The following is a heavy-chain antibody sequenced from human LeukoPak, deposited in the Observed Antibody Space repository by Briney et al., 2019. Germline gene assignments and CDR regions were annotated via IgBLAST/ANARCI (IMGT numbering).Heavy chain of an antibody. CDR2: ISGIGGST. CDR1: GFTFSSDA. Sequence: PRRSLRLSCAPSGFTFSSDAMSWVRPAPGGGLGWVSAISGIGGSTFYTDSVKGRFTISRDNSKNTLYLQMNSLRAEDTAVYYCAKGGQLLAWYYYMDVWGKGTTVTVSS. CDR3: AKGGQLLAWYYYMDV. V-gene: IGHV3-23*01. J-gene: IGHJ6*03. D-gene: IGHD2-2*01.